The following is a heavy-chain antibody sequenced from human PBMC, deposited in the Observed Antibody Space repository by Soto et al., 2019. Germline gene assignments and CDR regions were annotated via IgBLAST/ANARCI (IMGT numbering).Heavy chain of an antibody. D-gene: IGHD3-9*01. CDR3: AKSETILTGSDY. V-gene: IGHV3-23*01. CDR1: GLTSSSYA. Sequence: GGSLRLSCAASGLTSSSYAMSWVRQAPGEGLEWVSGISGSGGSTYYAGSVKGRFTISRDNSKNTLYLQMNSLRAEDTAVYYCAKSETILTGSDYWGQGTLVTVSS. J-gene: IGHJ4*02. CDR2: ISGSGGST.